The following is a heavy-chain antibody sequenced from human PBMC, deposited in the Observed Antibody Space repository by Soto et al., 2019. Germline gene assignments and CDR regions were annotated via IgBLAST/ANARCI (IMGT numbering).Heavy chain of an antibody. Sequence: VKAGGSLRLSCAASGFTFSSYAMSWVRQAPGKGLEWVSTISGSGGSTYYADSVKGRFTISRDNSKNTLYLQMNSLRAEDTAVYYCAKGYCSSTSCYAIDAFDIWGQGTMVTVSS. CDR1: GFTFSSYA. CDR2: ISGSGGST. CDR3: AKGYCSSTSCYAIDAFDI. V-gene: IGHV3-23*01. D-gene: IGHD2-2*01. J-gene: IGHJ3*02.